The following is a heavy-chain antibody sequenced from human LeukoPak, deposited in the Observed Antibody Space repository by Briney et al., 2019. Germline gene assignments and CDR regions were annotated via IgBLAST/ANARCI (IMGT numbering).Heavy chain of an antibody. CDR2: IYSGGST. J-gene: IGHJ3*02. CDR1: GFTFRTYA. Sequence: GGSLRLSCAASGFTFRTYAMTWVRQAPGKGLEWVSVIYSGGSTYYADSVKGRFTISRDNSKNTLYLQMNSLRAEDTAVYYCARANGAFDIWGQGTMVTVSS. V-gene: IGHV3-66*02. CDR3: ARANGAFDI.